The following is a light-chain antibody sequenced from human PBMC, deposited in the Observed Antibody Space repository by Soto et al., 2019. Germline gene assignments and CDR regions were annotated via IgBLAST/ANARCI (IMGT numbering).Light chain of an antibody. CDR3: QQYGSSPLIT. CDR2: GAS. Sequence: EIVLTQSPPTLSLSPGETATLSCMASQRVSSRYSAWYQQKPGQAARLLIYGASSRATGIPDRFSGSGSGTDFTLTISRLEPEDFVVYYCQQYGSSPLITFGQGTRLEIK. V-gene: IGKV3-20*01. CDR1: QRVSSRY. J-gene: IGKJ5*01.